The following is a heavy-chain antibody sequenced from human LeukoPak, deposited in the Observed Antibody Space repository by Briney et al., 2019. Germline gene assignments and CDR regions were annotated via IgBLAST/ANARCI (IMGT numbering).Heavy chain of an antibody. Sequence: GGSLRLSCAASGFTLSSYWMSWVRQAPGKGLEWVANIKQDGSEKYYVDSVKGRFTISRDNAKTSLYLQMNSLRAEDTAVYYCARDFYYDFWSGYSNAFDIWGQGTMVTVSS. CDR2: IKQDGSEK. D-gene: IGHD3-3*01. J-gene: IGHJ3*02. CDR1: GFTLSSYW. CDR3: ARDFYYDFWSGYSNAFDI. V-gene: IGHV3-7*01.